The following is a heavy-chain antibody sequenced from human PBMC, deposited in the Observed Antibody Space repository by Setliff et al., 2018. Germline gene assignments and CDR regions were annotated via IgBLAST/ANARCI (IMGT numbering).Heavy chain of an antibody. CDR2: IIPIFGAA. CDR3: ARDQSPHYYHPASGDAFDS. CDR1: GDTFRTYS. V-gene: IGHV1-69*05. Sequence: SVKVSCKISGDTFRTYSINWVRQAPGQGLERMGGIIPIFGAADYAQKFQGRVTITTDESASTSYMELISLRSDDTAVYYCARDQSPHYYHPASGDAFDSWGQGTLVTVSS. D-gene: IGHD1-26*01. J-gene: IGHJ3*01.